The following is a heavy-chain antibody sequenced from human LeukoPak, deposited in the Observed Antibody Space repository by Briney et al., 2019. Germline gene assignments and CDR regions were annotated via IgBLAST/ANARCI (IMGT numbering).Heavy chain of an antibody. CDR3: ARDSGSGSNDY. CDR2: ISAGNGNT. D-gene: IGHD1-26*01. Sequence: GASVKVSCKASGYTFTGYYMHWVRQAPGQGLEWMGWISAGNGNTKYSQNFQGRVTFISNTSATTAFMELSSLRSEDAAVYYCARDSGSGSNDYWGQGTLVTVSS. V-gene: IGHV1-3*01. CDR1: GYTFTGYY. J-gene: IGHJ4*02.